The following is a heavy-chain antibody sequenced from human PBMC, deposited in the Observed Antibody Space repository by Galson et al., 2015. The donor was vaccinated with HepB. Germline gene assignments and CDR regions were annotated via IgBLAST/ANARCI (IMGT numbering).Heavy chain of an antibody. D-gene: IGHD6-13*01. V-gene: IGHV3-9*01. J-gene: IGHJ2*01. Sequence: SLRLSCAASGFTFDDYAMHWVRQAPGKGLEWVSDITWNSGSRGYADSVKGRFTISRDDAKNSLYLQMNSLRTEDTALYFCAKARALAAAGTRYSDLWGRGTLVTVSS. CDR2: ITWNSGSR. CDR3: AKARALAAAGTRYSDL. CDR1: GFTFDDYA.